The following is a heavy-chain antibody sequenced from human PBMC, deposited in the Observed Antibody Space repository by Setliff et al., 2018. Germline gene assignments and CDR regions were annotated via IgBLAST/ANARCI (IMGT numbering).Heavy chain of an antibody. Sequence: SETLSLTCTVSGGSISSGSYYWGWIRQPPRKGLEWIGSIHYSGSTYYNPSLKSRVTISVDTSKNQFSLNLNSVTAADAAMYYCARQPYSTTYYYYYYYMDVWGKGTTVTVSS. CDR3: ARQPYSTTYYYYYYYMDV. V-gene: IGHV4-39*01. CDR1: GGSISSGSYY. CDR2: IHYSGST. J-gene: IGHJ6*03. D-gene: IGHD6-13*01.